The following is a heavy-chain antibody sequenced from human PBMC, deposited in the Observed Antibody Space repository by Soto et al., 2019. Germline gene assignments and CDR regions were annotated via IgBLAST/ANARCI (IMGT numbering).Heavy chain of an antibody. Sequence: SVKVSCKATGGTFSNYAISWVRQAPGQGLEWMAGIIPVYGTPNYAQRFQDRVTIIADESTTTAYMEVNSLRSEDTAIYYCSIVTAYGMDVWGPGTTVTVSS. J-gene: IGHJ6*02. D-gene: IGHD2-15*01. CDR3: SIVTAYGMDV. CDR2: IIPVYGTP. CDR1: GGTFSNYA. V-gene: IGHV1-69*13.